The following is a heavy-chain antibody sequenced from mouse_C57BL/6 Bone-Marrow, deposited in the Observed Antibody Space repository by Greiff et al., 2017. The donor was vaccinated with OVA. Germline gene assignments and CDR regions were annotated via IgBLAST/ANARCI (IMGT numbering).Heavy chain of an antibody. J-gene: IGHJ3*01. D-gene: IGHD2-5*01. CDR2: ISYDGSN. CDR3: AREIYYSNYAY. V-gene: IGHV3-6*01. CDR1: GYSITSGYY. Sequence: EVHLVESGPGLVKPSQSLSLTCSVTGYSITSGYYWNWIRQFPGNKLEWMGYISYDGSNNYNPSLKNRISITRDTSKNQFFLKLNSVTTEDTATYYCAREIYYSNYAYWGQGTLVTVSA.